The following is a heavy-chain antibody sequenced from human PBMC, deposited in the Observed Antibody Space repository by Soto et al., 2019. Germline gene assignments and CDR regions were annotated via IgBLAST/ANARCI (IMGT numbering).Heavy chain of an antibody. Sequence: EVQLVESGGGLVQPGGSLRLSCAASGFTFSSYWMHWVRQAPGKGLVWVSRINSDGSTTGYADSVKGRFIISRDNAKNTLYLQMNGLRAEDTAVYYCASSQWLVPRHYWGQGTRVTVSS. CDR2: INSDGSTT. CDR3: ASSQWLVPRHY. V-gene: IGHV3-74*01. CDR1: GFTFSSYW. J-gene: IGHJ4*02. D-gene: IGHD6-19*01.